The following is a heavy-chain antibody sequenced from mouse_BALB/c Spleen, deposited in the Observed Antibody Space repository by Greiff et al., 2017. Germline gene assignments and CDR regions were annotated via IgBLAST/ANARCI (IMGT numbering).Heavy chain of an antibody. J-gene: IGHJ4*01. V-gene: IGHV3-6*02. CDR1: GYSITSGYY. Sequence: EVQLVESGPGLVKPSQSLSLTCSVTGYSITSGYYWNWIRQFPGNKLEWMGYISYDGSNNYNPSLKNRISITRDTSKNQFFLKLNSVTTEDTATYYCARDSYYYGSSPYAMDYWGQGTSVTVSS. CDR2: ISYDGSN. D-gene: IGHD1-1*01. CDR3: ARDSYYYGSSPYAMDY.